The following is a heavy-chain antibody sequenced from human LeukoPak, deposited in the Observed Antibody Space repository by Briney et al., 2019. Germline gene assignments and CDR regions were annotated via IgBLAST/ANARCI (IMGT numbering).Heavy chain of an antibody. CDR3: ARLLRSWHYYMDV. V-gene: IGHV4-39*01. D-gene: IGHD6-13*01. CDR1: AGSTSSSTYF. Sequence: SETLSLTCTVSAGSTSSSTYFWGWIRQPPGKGLEWIGTIYYSGSTYYNPSLKSRVTISVDSSKNQFSLKLSSVTAADTAVYYCARLLRSWHYYMDVWGKGTTVTISS. J-gene: IGHJ6*03. CDR2: IYYSGST.